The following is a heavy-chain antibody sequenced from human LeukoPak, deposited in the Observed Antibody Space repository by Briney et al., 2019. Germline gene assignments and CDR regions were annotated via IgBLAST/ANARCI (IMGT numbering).Heavy chain of an antibody. CDR1: GGTFSSYA. Sequence: SVKFSCKASGGTFSSYAISWVRQAPGQGLEWMGGIIPIFGTANYAQKFQGRVTITTDESTSTAYMELSSLRSEDTAVYYCARGSPYDFWSGYYFDYWGQGTLVTVSS. V-gene: IGHV1-69*05. CDR2: IIPIFGTA. J-gene: IGHJ4*02. CDR3: ARGSPYDFWSGYYFDY. D-gene: IGHD3-3*01.